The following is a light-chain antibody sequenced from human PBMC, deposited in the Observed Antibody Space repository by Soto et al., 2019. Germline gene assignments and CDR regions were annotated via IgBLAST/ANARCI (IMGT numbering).Light chain of an antibody. CDR3: QQRDSTPHT. CDR1: QTINTF. V-gene: IGKV1-39*01. CDR2: TTS. J-gene: IGKJ2*01. Sequence: DIQMTQSPSSLSASVGDRVTITCRAMQTINTFLNWYQQKPGKAPNLLIYTTSHLHSGVPSRFSGSGSGTDFTLTISSLQPEDFSTYFCQQRDSTPHTVAQGTTPDIK.